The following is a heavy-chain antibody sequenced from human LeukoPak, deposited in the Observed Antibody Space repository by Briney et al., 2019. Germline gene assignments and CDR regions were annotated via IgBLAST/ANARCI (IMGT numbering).Heavy chain of an antibody. CDR3: ARGDDFSGDH. CDR2: IHLEGNEK. D-gene: IGHD1-1*01. CDR1: GFTFSKFW. Sequence: GGPLRLSCAVSGFTFSKFWMSWVRQAPGRGLESVANIHLEGNEKYHVESVKGRFTISRDNTKNLLFLQMNDLRVEDTAVYYCARGDDFSGDHWGQGTLVTVSS. J-gene: IGHJ4*02. V-gene: IGHV3-7*04.